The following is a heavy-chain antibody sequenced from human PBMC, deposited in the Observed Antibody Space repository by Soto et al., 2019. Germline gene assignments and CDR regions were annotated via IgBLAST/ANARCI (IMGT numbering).Heavy chain of an antibody. CDR1: GQSFSGHS. V-gene: IGHV4-34*01. J-gene: IGHJ4*02. Sequence: QVQLQQWGAGLVKPSETLSLSCAVYGQSFSGHSWAWIRQPPGKGLEWIGEINESGSTYYNPSLKRRVTISTDTSKNQFSLKLSSVSAADTAAYFCARWSGIVALPGELEDVNYDYWGQGTLVNVSS. CDR3: ARWSGIVALPGELEDVNYDY. CDR2: INESGST. D-gene: IGHD1-1*01.